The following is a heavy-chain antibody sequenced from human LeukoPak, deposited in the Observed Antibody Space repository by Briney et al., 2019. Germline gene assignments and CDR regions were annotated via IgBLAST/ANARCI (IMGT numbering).Heavy chain of an antibody. Sequence: ASVKVSCKASGYTFTGHYMHWVRQAPGQGLEWMGWINPNSGGTNYAQKFQGRVTMTRDTSISTADMELSRLRSDDTAVYYCARTTEGGYSYGYFYYYYMDVWGKGTTVTISS. CDR2: INPNSGGT. CDR1: GYTFTGHY. CDR3: ARTTEGGYSYGYFYYYYMDV. D-gene: IGHD5-18*01. J-gene: IGHJ6*03. V-gene: IGHV1-2*02.